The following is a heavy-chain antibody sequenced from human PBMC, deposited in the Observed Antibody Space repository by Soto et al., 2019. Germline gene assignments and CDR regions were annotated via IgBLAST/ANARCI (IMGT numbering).Heavy chain of an antibody. CDR1: GYSFTSYW. V-gene: IGHV5-51*01. J-gene: IGHJ6*02. D-gene: IGHD5-18*01. CDR3: ARTSMQSRGYSYGHGGMDV. Sequence: GESLKISRKGSGYSFTSYWIGWVRQMPGKGLEWMGIIYPGDSDTRYSPSFQGQVTISADKSISTAYLQWSSLKASDAAMYYCARTSMQSRGYSYGHGGMDVWGQGTTVTVSS. CDR2: IYPGDSDT.